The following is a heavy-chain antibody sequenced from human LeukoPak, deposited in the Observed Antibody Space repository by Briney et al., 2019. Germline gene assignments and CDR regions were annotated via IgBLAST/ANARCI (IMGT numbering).Heavy chain of an antibody. CDR1: GGSISSSSYS. Sequence: NASETLSLTCTVSGGSISSSSYSWGWIRQPPGKGLEWIGSIYYSGSSYYNPSLKSRVTISVDTSKNQFSLKLSSVTAADTAVYYCAREGSGYSYGYVVYWGQGTLVTVSS. J-gene: IGHJ4*02. V-gene: IGHV4-39*07. D-gene: IGHD5-18*01. CDR2: IYYSGSS. CDR3: AREGSGYSYGYVVY.